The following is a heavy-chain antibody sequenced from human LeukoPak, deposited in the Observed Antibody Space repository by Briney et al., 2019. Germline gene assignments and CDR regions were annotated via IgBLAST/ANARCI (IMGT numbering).Heavy chain of an antibody. CDR3: AKDEGSGTWHY. Sequence: GGSLRLSCAASGFTFNMFWMTWVRQAPGKGLEWVANIKQDGSEENYGDSVKGRFTISRDNAKNSLYLQMNSLRAEDTAVYYCAKDEGSGTWHYWGQGTLVTVS. J-gene: IGHJ4*02. CDR1: GFTFNMFW. V-gene: IGHV3-7*03. CDR2: IKQDGSEE. D-gene: IGHD2-15*01.